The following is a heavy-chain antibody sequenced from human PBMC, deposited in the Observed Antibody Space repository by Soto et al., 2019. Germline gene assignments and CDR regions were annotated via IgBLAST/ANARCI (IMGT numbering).Heavy chain of an antibody. CDR1: GFTFSIYG. CDR2: IWYDGSNK. Sequence: GGSLRLSCAASGFTFSIYGMHWFRQAPGKGLEWVAVIWYDGSNKYYADSVKGRFTISRDNSKNTLYLQMNSLRAEDTAVYYCARDPESSSRGSSSWYPSYGMDVWGQGTTVTVSS. V-gene: IGHV3-33*01. J-gene: IGHJ6*02. CDR3: ARDPESSSRGSSSWYPSYGMDV. D-gene: IGHD6-13*01.